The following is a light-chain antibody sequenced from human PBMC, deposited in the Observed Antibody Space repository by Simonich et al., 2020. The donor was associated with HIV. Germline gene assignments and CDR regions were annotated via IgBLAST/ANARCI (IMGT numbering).Light chain of an antibody. CDR1: SSDVGGYNF. J-gene: IGLJ7*01. Sequence: QSALTQPPSASGSPGPSFTISCTATSSDVGGYNFVSWYQHHPGKAPNLMIYEVSKRTSGVPDRFSGSKSGTSASRAIRGLRSEDEADYYCAAWDDSLSGAVFGGGTQLTVL. CDR3: AAWDDSLSGAV. CDR2: EVS. V-gene: IGLV2-8*01.